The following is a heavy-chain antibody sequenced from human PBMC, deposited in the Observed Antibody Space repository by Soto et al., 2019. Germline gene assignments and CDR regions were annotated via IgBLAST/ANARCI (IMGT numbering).Heavy chain of an antibody. J-gene: IGHJ6*02. CDR2: ISYDGSNK. D-gene: IGHD3-9*01. CDR1: GSTFSNYG. CDR3: AKDYRYYDFVTSLQPPRYAFYYGLDV. Sequence: QVQLVESGGGVVQPGRSLRLSCAASGSTFSNYGMHWVRQAPGKGLQWVAVISYDGSNKYFADSVKGRFTSSRDNSKKMLYLQMNSLRTEDTAVYYCAKDYRYYDFVTSLQPPRYAFYYGLDVWGQGTTVTVSS. V-gene: IGHV3-30*18.